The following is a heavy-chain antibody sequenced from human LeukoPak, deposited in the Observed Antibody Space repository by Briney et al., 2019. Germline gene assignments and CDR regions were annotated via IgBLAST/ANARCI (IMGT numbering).Heavy chain of an antibody. V-gene: IGHV3-11*01. CDR1: GFTFIDYY. CDR3: ARNMVRGVRDAFDI. CDR2: ISSSGSTI. J-gene: IGHJ3*02. D-gene: IGHD3-10*01. Sequence: PGGSLRLSCAASGFTFIDYYMSWIRQAPGKGLEWVSYISSSGSTIYYADSVKGRFTISRDNAKNSLYLQMNSLRAEDTAVYYCARNMVRGVRDAFDIWGQGTMVTVSS.